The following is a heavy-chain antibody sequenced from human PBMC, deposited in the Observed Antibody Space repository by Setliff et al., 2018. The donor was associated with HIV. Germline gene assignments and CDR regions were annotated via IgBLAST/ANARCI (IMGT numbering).Heavy chain of an antibody. CDR2: FYTSGST. J-gene: IGHJ4*02. Sequence: SETLSLTCTVSGGSINTYYRSWIRQPAGKGLEWIGRFYTSGSTNYNPSLKSRVTISVDTSKNQFSLKLSSVTAADTAVYYCARLGYRWGGNDYWGQGTLVTVSS. CDR1: GGSINTYY. D-gene: IGHD7-27*01. CDR3: ARLGYRWGGNDY. V-gene: IGHV4-4*07.